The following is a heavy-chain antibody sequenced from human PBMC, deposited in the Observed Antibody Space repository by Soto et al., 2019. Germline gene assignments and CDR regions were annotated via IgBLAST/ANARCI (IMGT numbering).Heavy chain of an antibody. CDR1: GFTFSSYA. D-gene: IGHD2-2*01. CDR3: AKDAADCISTSCYFDY. V-gene: IGHV3-23*01. CDR2: ISGSGGST. Sequence: PGGSLRLSCAASGFTFSSYAMHWVRQAPGKGLEWVSAISGSGGSTYYADSVKGRFTISRDNSKNTLYLQMNSLRAEDTAVYYCAKDAADCISTSCYFDYWGQGTLVTVSS. J-gene: IGHJ4*02.